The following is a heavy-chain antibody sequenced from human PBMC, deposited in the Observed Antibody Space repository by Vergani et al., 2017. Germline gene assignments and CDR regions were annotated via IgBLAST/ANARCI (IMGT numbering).Heavy chain of an antibody. D-gene: IGHD3-16*01. CDR1: GFTLSNYD. V-gene: IGHV3-30*02. Sequence: QVQLVESGGGVVQRGGSLRLSCATSGFTLSNYDMQWIRQGPGKGLEFVAFINFDGSNHYYADSVKGRFTLSRDFSKHTLYLQMNSLRTNDTATYYCANHFRDLGIDYWGQGTQVIVSS. CDR2: INFDGSNH. J-gene: IGHJ4*02. CDR3: ANHFRDLGIDY.